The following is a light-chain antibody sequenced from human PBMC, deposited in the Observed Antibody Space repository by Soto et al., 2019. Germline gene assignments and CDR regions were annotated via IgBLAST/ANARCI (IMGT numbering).Light chain of an antibody. CDR3: QQRSNWPPWT. V-gene: IGKV3-11*01. CDR1: QSVSSY. Sequence: EIVLTQSPATLSKSPGERVTLSCRASQSVSSYLAWYQQKPGQAPRLLIYDASNRATGIPARFSGSGSGTDFTLTISSLEPEDFAVYYCQQRSNWPPWTFGQGTKVEIK. CDR2: DAS. J-gene: IGKJ1*01.